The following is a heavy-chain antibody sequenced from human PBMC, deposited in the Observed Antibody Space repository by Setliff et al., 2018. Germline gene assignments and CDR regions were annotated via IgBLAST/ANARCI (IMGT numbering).Heavy chain of an antibody. J-gene: IGHJ3*01. Sequence: SETLSLTCTVSGYSISSGYYWGWIRQPPGKGLEWIGSIYHSGSTYYNPSLKSRVTISVDTSKNQFSLKLSSVTAADTSVYYCARGGRGSSMTWGQGTMVTVSS. V-gene: IGHV4-38-2*02. D-gene: IGHD6-13*01. CDR1: GYSISSGYY. CDR2: IYHSGST. CDR3: ARGGRGSSMT.